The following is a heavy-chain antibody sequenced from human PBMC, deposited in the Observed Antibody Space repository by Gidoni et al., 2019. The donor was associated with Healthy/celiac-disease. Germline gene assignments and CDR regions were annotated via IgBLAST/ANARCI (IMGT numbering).Heavy chain of an antibody. CDR1: GCSISSGSYY. Sequence: QVQLQESGQGLVTPSQTLSLTCTVSGCSISSGSYYWSWIRQPAGKGLEWIGRIETSGSTNSNPSLKSRVTLSVDTSKNQFSLKLSSVTAADTAVYYCARSLVVSDAFAIWGQGTMVTVSS. D-gene: IGHD2-15*01. CDR2: IETSGST. J-gene: IGHJ3*02. CDR3: ARSLVVSDAFAI. V-gene: IGHV4-61*02.